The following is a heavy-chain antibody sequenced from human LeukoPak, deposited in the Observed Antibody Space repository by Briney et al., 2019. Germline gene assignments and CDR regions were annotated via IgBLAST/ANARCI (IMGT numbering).Heavy chain of an antibody. V-gene: IGHV3-23*01. J-gene: IGHJ5*02. Sequence: GSLGLSCAASGFTFSNYGMTWIRQAPGKGLEWVSAISSSGGITYYADSVKGRFTISRDNSKNTLYLQMNSLRGEDTAVYYCARILDHYDFPNNWFDPWGQGTLVTVSS. CDR3: ARILDHYDFPNNWFDP. CDR2: ISSSGGIT. CDR1: GFTFSNYG. D-gene: IGHD3-22*01.